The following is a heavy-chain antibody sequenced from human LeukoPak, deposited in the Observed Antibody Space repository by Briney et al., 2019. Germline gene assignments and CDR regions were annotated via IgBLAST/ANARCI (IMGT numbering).Heavy chain of an antibody. CDR3: TMVRGRYWFDP. Sequence: PGGSLRLSCAASGFTFSSYAMSWVRQAPGKGLEWVSAISGSGGSTYYADSVKGRFAISRDNSKNTLYLQMNSLRAEDTAVYYCTMVRGRYWFDPWGQGTLVTVS. CDR1: GFTFSSYA. D-gene: IGHD3-10*01. J-gene: IGHJ5*02. CDR2: ISGSGGST. V-gene: IGHV3-23*01.